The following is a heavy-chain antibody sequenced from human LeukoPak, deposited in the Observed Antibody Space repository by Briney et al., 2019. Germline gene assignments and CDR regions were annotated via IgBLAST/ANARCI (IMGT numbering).Heavy chain of an antibody. D-gene: IGHD6-6*01. J-gene: IGHJ4*02. CDR3: ATLSWGSSLLFDC. CDR2: IYSTGST. V-gene: IGHV4-4*07. CDR1: GGSISDYY. Sequence: SETLSLTCNVSGGSISDYYWHWVRQPAGKGLEWIGRIYSTGSTNYNPSLKGRVTMSVNTSKNQFSLKLTSVTAADTAVYYCATLSWGSSLLFDCWGQGTLVTVSS.